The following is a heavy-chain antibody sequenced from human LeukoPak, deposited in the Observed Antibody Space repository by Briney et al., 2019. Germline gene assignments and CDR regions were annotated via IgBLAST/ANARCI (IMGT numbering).Heavy chain of an antibody. Sequence: SETLPLTCSVSGRPNRSYYWSWIRQPPGKGLEWIGYIYYSGSTNYNPSLKCRVTISVDTSKNQFSLKLSSVTAADTAVYYCARAQVRYFDDTLWFDPWGQGTLVTVSS. CDR3: ARAQVRYFDDTLWFDP. CDR2: IYYSGST. V-gene: IGHV4-59*01. J-gene: IGHJ5*02. D-gene: IGHD3-9*01. CDR1: GRPNRSYY.